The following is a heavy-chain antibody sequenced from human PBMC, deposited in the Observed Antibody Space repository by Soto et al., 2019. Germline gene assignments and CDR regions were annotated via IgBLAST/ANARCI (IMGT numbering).Heavy chain of an antibody. CDR1: GGTFRTYA. CDR3: AKGAVAGTPTSYYYYGMDV. Sequence: QVQLLQSGAEVKKPGSSVRVSCEASGGTFRTYAISWVRQAPGQGLEWMGEIIPIFGTVNYAQKFQGRVTITADESTTTVYMGLRSLSSEDTAVYYCAKGAVAGTPTSYYYYGMDVWGQGTTVTVSS. D-gene: IGHD6-19*01. CDR2: IIPIFGTV. V-gene: IGHV1-69*12. J-gene: IGHJ6*02.